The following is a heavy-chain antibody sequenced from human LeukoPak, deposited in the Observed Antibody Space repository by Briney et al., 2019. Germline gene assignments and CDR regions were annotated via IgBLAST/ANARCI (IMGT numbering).Heavy chain of an antibody. Sequence: GGSLRLSCAASGFTFSNYAMNWVRQAPGKGLEWVSSISSSSSYIYYADSVKGRFTISRDNAKNSLYLQMNSLRAEDTAVYYCARAGYSSSWYSDYWGQGTLVTVSS. V-gene: IGHV3-21*01. CDR1: GFTFSNYA. J-gene: IGHJ4*02. CDR3: ARAGYSSSWYSDY. CDR2: ISSSSSYI. D-gene: IGHD6-13*01.